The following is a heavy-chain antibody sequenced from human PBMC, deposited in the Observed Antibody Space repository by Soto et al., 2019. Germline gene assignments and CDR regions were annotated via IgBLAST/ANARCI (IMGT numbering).Heavy chain of an antibody. CDR1: GLSLTTSGAG. J-gene: IGHJ4*02. D-gene: IGHD3-16*02. V-gene: IGHV2-5*01. CDR3: AHRYGGNFYRWYFDS. Sequence: QITLNESGPTLVKPTQTLTLTCTSSGLSLTTSGAGVGWVRPPPGKALEWLALISWKADNRYNPGMESRLTMTKDTSKHQVILKLTNLDPVDGATYFCAHRYGGNFYRWYFDSWGQGTLVTVSS. CDR2: ISWKADN.